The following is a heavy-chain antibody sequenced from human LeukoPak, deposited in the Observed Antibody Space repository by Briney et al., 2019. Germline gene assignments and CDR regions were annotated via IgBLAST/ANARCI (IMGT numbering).Heavy chain of an antibody. Sequence: GGPLRLSCSASGFTFSSDAMHWVRQVPGKGLEYVSAISSNGDNTYYADSVKGRFTISRDNSKNTLYLQMSSLRAEDTAVYYCVRSNDYWGQGTLVTVSS. J-gene: IGHJ4*02. V-gene: IGHV3-64D*09. CDR2: ISSNGDNT. CDR3: VRSNDY. CDR1: GFTFSSDA.